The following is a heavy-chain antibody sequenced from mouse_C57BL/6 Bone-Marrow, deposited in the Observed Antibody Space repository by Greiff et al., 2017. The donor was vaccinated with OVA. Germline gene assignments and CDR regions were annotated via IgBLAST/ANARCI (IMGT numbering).Heavy chain of an antibody. CDR3: ARCGFAY. J-gene: IGHJ3*01. CDR2: IDPSDSYT. V-gene: IGHV1-69*01. Sequence: VQLQQPGAELVMPRASVYPSCKSSGYTFPSYWMPSVPQRPGQGLEWIGEIDPSDSYTNYNQKFKGKSPLTVDKSSSTAYMQLSSLTSDDSAVYYCARCGFAYWGQGTLVTVSA. CDR1: GYTFPSYW.